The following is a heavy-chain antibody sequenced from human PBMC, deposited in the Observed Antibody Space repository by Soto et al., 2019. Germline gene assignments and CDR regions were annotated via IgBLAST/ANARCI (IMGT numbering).Heavy chain of an antibody. V-gene: IGHV4-59*01. J-gene: IGHJ4*02. D-gene: IGHD6-6*01. CDR2: IYYSGST. Sequence: SETLSLTCTVSGGSISSYYWSWIRQPPGKGLEWIGYIYYSGSTNYNPSLKSRVTISVDTSKNQFSLKLSSVTAADTAVYYCARAGSSYPYFDYWGQGTLVTVSS. CDR1: GGSISSYY. CDR3: ARAGSSYPYFDY.